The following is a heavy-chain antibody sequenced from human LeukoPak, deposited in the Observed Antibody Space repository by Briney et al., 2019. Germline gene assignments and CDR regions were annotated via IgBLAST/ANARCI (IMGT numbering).Heavy chain of an antibody. V-gene: IGHV4-61*02. Sequence: SSETLSLTCTVSGGSISSGSYYWSWIRQPAGKGQEWIGRIYTSGSTNYNPSLKSRVTISVDTSKNQFSLKLSSVTAADTAVYYCARVPTPSPLHEGYGWFDPWGQGTLVTVSS. CDR2: IYTSGST. CDR1: GGSISSGSYY. J-gene: IGHJ5*02. CDR3: ARVPTPSPLHEGYGWFDP. D-gene: IGHD2-15*01.